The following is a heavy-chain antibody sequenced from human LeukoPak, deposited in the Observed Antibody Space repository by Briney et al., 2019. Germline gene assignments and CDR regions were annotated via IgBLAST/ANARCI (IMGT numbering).Heavy chain of an antibody. Sequence: RTSETLSLTCTVSGGSISSGSYYWSWIRQPAGKGLEWIGRIYTSGSTNYNPSLKSRVTISVDTSKNQFSLKLSSVTAADTAVYYCARGYYGVLRVYYYYGMDVWGQGTTVTVSS. CDR1: GGSISSGSYY. D-gene: IGHD4-17*01. V-gene: IGHV4-61*02. CDR3: ARGYYGVLRVYYYYGMDV. J-gene: IGHJ6*02. CDR2: IYTSGST.